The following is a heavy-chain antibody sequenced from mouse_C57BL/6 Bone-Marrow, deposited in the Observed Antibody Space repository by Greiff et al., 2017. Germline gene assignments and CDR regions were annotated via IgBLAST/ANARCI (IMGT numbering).Heavy chain of an antibody. CDR2: IDPENGDT. Sequence: EVKLVESGAELVRPGASVKLSCTASGFNIKDDYMHWVKQRPEQGLEWIGWIDPENGDTEYASKFQGKATITADTSSNTAYLQLSSLTSEDTAVYYCTSGTTWFAYWGQGTLVTVSA. CDR3: TSGTTWFAY. D-gene: IGHD3-3*01. V-gene: IGHV14-4*01. CDR1: GFNIKDDY. J-gene: IGHJ3*01.